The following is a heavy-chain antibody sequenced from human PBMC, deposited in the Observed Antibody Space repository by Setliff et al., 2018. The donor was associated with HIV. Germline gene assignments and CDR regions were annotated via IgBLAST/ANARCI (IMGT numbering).Heavy chain of an antibody. Sequence: SETLSLTCVVSGDSISRSRYYWGWIRQPPGKGLEWIVEVNHNGNINYNPSLKSRVTVSVDTSKTQYPLKMISVTAADTAMYYCAISIVGVTSEMYWAQGTLVTVSS. CDR3: AISIVGVTSEMY. J-gene: IGHJ4*02. V-gene: IGHV4-39*06. CDR1: GDSISRSRYY. CDR2: VNHNGNI. D-gene: IGHD2-21*02.